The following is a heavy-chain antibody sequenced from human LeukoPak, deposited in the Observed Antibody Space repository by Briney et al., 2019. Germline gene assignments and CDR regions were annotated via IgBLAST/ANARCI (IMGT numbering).Heavy chain of an antibody. CDR3: ARDPSNSSGWYWYYYYMDV. D-gene: IGHD6-19*01. J-gene: IGHJ6*03. CDR2: ISSSSSYI. Sequence: PGGSLRLSCAASGFTFSSYSMNWVRQAPGKGLEWVSSISSSSSYIYYADSVKGRFTISRDNAKNSLYLQMNSLRAEDTAVYYCARDPSNSSGWYWYYYYMDVWGKGTTVTVSS. CDR1: GFTFSSYS. V-gene: IGHV3-21*01.